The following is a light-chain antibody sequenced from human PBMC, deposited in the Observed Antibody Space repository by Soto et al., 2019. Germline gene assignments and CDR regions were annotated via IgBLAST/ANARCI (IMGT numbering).Light chain of an antibody. J-gene: IGLJ1*01. CDR2: GND. CDR3: QSYDRSLSGSV. Sequence: QSVLTQPPSVSGAPGQGVTISCTGSSSNIGAGYDVHWYQQLPGAAPKLLIFGNDNRPSGVPDRFSGSRSGTSASLAITGLQAEDEADYYCQSYDRSLSGSVFGAGNKVTVL. CDR1: SSNIGAGYD. V-gene: IGLV1-40*01.